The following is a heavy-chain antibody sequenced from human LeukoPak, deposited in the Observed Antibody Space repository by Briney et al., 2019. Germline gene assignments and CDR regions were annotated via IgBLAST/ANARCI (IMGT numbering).Heavy chain of an antibody. V-gene: IGHV3-7*01. J-gene: IGHJ4*02. CDR2: IKEAGSEK. Sequence: PGGSLRLSCAASGFTFSSFWMSWVRQAPGKGLEWVATIKEAGSEKYYVDSVKGRFTISRDDAKEFLYLQMNSLRVEDTAVYYCVKDPMGFWGQGTLVTVSS. CDR1: GFTFSSFW. CDR3: VKDPMGF. D-gene: IGHD3-16*01.